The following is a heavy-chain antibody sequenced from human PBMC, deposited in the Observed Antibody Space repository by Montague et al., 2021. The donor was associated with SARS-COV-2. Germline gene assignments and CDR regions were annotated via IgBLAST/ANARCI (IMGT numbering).Heavy chain of an antibody. CDR3: AGDYVDYSYYYGLDV. V-gene: IGHV4-61*02. CDR2: IYSSGST. J-gene: IGHJ6*02. CDR1: GGSIRSGSYY. D-gene: IGHD3-16*01. Sequence: TLSLTCTVSGGSIRSGSYYWSWIRQPAGKRLEWIGRIYSSGSTNYNPPLKSRVTMSVDTSKNQFSLKVSSVTAADTAVYYCAGDYVDYSYYYGLDVWGQGTTVTVSS.